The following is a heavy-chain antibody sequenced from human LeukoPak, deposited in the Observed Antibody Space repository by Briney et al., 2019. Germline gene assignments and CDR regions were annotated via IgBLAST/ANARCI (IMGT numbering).Heavy chain of an antibody. CDR2: IYYSGST. Sequence: PSETLSLTCTVSGGSLSSSSYYWGWIRQPPGKGLEWIGSIYYSGSTYYNPSLKSRVTISVDTSKNQFSLKLSSVTAADTAVYYCARTPSVYCSGGNCYPGHFDYWGQGTLVTVSS. V-gene: IGHV4-39*07. D-gene: IGHD2-15*01. CDR1: GGSLSSSSYY. CDR3: ARTPSVYCSGGNCYPGHFDY. J-gene: IGHJ4*02.